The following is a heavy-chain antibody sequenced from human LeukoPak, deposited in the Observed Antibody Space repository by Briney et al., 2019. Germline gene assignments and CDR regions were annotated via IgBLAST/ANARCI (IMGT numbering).Heavy chain of an antibody. V-gene: IGHV1-69*05. J-gene: IGHJ4*02. CDR2: VIAIFGRV. D-gene: IGHD3-22*01. Sequence: SVTVSCKASRGTFSSYGISWVRQAPGQGLEWMGGVIAIFGRVKYGQKFQGRATITTDESTSTAYMELSSLTSEDTGVYYCARGELGDSSGFSFFDYWGQGTLVTVSS. CDR3: ARGELGDSSGFSFFDY. CDR1: RGTFSSYG.